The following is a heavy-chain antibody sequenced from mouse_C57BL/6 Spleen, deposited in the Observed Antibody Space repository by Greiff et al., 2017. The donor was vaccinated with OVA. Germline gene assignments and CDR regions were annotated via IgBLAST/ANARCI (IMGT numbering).Heavy chain of an antibody. CDR1: GYAFSSSW. J-gene: IGHJ1*03. Sequence: QVQLQQSGPELVKPGASVKISCKASGYAFSSSWMNWVKQRPGEGLEWIGRIYPGDGDTNYNGKFKGKATLTADKSSSTAYMQLSSLTSEDSAVYFCARSSNYVYWYFDVWGTGTTVTVSS. CDR3: ARSSNYVYWYFDV. V-gene: IGHV1-82*01. D-gene: IGHD2-5*01. CDR2: IYPGDGDT.